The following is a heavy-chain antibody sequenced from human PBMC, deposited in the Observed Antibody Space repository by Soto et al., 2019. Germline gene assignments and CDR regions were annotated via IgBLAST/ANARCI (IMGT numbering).Heavy chain of an antibody. V-gene: IGHV3-64*01. CDR3: ARVRYDILTGYTEYYFDY. J-gene: IGHJ4*02. CDR1: GFTFSSYA. D-gene: IGHD3-9*01. CDR2: ISSNGGST. Sequence: GGSLRLSCAASGFTFSSYAMHWVRQAPGKGLEYVSAISSNGGSTYYANSVKGRFTISRDNSKNTQYLQMGCLRAEDMAVYYCARVRYDILTGYTEYYFDYWGQGTLVTVSS.